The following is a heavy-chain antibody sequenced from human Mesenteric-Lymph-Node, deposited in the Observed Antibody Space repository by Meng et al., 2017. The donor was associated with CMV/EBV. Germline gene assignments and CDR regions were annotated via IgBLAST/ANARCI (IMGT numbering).Heavy chain of an antibody. CDR1: GFTFSSYA. Sequence: GESLKISCAASGFTFSSYAMHWVRQAPGKGLEWVAVISYDGSNKYYADSVKGRFTISRDNSKNTLYLQMNSLRAEDTAVYYCARDGARITIFGGGYYYGMDVWGQGTTVTVSS. V-gene: IGHV3-30-3*01. J-gene: IGHJ6*02. CDR3: ARDGARITIFGGGYYYGMDV. CDR2: ISYDGSNK. D-gene: IGHD3-3*01.